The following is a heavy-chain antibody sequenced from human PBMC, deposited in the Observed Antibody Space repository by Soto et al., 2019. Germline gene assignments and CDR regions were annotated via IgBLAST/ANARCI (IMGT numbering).Heavy chain of an antibody. Sequence: PSGTLSLTCAVSGGSISSGGYYLSWIRQHPGKGLEWIGYIYYSGSTYYNPSLKSRVTISVDTSKNQFSLKLSSVTAADTAVYYCARVSYCSGGSCRRKDAFDIWGQGTMVTVSS. D-gene: IGHD2-15*01. CDR1: GGSISSGGYY. J-gene: IGHJ3*02. CDR2: IYYSGST. V-gene: IGHV4-31*11. CDR3: ARVSYCSGGSCRRKDAFDI.